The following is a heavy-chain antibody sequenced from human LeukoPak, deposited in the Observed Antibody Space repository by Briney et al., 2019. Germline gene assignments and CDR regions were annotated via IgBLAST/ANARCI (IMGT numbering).Heavy chain of an antibody. J-gene: IGHJ4*02. Sequence: GASVKVSCKASGYTFTGYYMHWVRQAPRQGLEWMGWINPDSGGTNYAQKFQGRVTMTRDTSISTAYMELSRLRSDDTAVYYCARDTQYYYDSSGYPYWGQGTLVTVSS. D-gene: IGHD3-22*01. CDR1: GYTFTGYY. V-gene: IGHV1-2*02. CDR2: INPDSGGT. CDR3: ARDTQYYYDSSGYPY.